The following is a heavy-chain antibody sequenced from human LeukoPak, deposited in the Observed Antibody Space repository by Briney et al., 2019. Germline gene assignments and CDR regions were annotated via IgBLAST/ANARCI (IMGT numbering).Heavy chain of an antibody. D-gene: IGHD3-10*01. CDR2: INPNSGGT. Sequence: ASVKVSCKASGYTFTGYYIFWVRQAPGQGLEWMGWINPNSGGTNYAQKFQGRVTMTRDTSISTAYMELSRLRSDDTAVYYCANVGASITMVRGVTGEAFDIWGQGTMVTVSS. CDR3: ANVGASITMVRGVTGEAFDI. V-gene: IGHV1-2*02. J-gene: IGHJ3*02. CDR1: GYTFTGYY.